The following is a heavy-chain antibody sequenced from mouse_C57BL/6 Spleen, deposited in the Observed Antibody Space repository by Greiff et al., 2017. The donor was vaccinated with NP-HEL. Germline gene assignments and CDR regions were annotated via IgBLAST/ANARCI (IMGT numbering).Heavy chain of an antibody. J-gene: IGHJ2*01. CDR1: GYSITSGYY. CDR3: ARGGTTVVDYFDY. Sequence: VQLKESGPGLVKPSQSLSLTCSVTGYSITSGYYWNWIRQFPGNKLEWMGYISYDGSNNYNPSLKNRISITRDTSKNQFFLKLNSVTTEDTATYYCARGGTTVVDYFDYWGQGTTLTVSS. CDR2: ISYDGSN. V-gene: IGHV3-6*01. D-gene: IGHD1-1*01.